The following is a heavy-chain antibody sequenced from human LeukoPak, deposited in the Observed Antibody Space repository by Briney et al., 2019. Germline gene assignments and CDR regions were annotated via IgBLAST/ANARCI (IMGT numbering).Heavy chain of an antibody. CDR1: GGSISSYY. CDR2: IYYSGST. V-gene: IGHV4-59*08. CDR3: ARTITMVRGAMGFDY. J-gene: IGHJ4*02. D-gene: IGHD3-10*01. Sequence: PSETLSLTCTVSGGSISSYYWSWIRQPPGKGLEWIGYIYYSGSTNYNPSLKSRVTISVDTSKNQFSLKLSSVTAADTAVYYCARTITMVRGAMGFDYWGQGTLVTVSS.